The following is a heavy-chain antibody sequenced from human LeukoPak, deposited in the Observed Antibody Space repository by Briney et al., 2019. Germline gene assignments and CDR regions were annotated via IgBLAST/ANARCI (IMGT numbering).Heavy chain of an antibody. Sequence: GGSLRLSCAASGFTFSSYWMHWVRQAPGKGLAWVSRINSGGNTIDYADSVKGRFTISRDNAKNTLYLQMNSLRAEDTAVYYCARDLGVHGWQTPLDYWGQGTLVTVSS. V-gene: IGHV3-74*01. J-gene: IGHJ4*02. CDR3: ARDLGVHGWQTPLDY. CDR2: INSGGNTI. D-gene: IGHD1-1*01. CDR1: GFTFSSYW.